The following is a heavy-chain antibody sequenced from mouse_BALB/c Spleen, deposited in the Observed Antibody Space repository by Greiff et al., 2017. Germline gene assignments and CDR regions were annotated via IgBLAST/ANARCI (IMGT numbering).Heavy chain of an antibody. D-gene: IGHD2-14*01. CDR3: TRGYRYDGGAMDY. J-gene: IGHJ4*01. Sequence: EVQLQQSGTVLARPGASVKMSCKASGYTFTSYWMHWVKQRPGQGLEWIGAIYPGNSDTSYNQKFKGKAKLTAVTSTSTAYMELSSLTNEDSAVYYCTRGYRYDGGAMDYWGQGTSVTVSS. CDR2: IYPGNSDT. CDR1: GYTFTSYW. V-gene: IGHV1-5*01.